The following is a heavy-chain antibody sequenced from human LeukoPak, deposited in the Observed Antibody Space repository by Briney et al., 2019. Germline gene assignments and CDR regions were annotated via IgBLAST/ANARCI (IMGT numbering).Heavy chain of an antibody. CDR1: GGSINSYY. CDR3: ARGRANYDSTGYYY. CDR2: IYSSGST. J-gene: IGHJ4*02. D-gene: IGHD3-22*01. V-gene: IGHV4-59*01. Sequence: SETLSLTCTVSGGSINSYYWTWIRQPPGKGLEWIGYIYSSGSTKYNPSLKSRVTITIDTSKNQFSLKLSSVTAADTAVYYCARGRANYDSTGYYYWGQGILVTVSS.